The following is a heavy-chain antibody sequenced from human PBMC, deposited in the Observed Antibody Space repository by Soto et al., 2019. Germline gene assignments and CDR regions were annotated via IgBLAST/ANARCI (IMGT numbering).Heavy chain of an antibody. CDR1: VGSISSYY. CDR2: FYYSGSA. J-gene: IGHJ4*02. V-gene: IGHV4-59*01. CDR3: ARASGGDLDY. Sequence: SETLSLTCTVSVGSISSYYWSCIRQPPGEGLEWIGYFYYSGSANYNPSLKSRLTISVDTSKNQFSLKLSSVTAADTAVYYCARASGGDLDYWGQGTLVTVSS. D-gene: IGHD2-21*02.